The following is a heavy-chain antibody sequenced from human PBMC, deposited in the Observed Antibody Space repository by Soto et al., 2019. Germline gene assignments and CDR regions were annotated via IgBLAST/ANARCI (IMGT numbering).Heavy chain of an antibody. V-gene: IGHV3-30*04. CDR2: ISYDGSNK. Sequence: GGSLRLSCAASGFTFSSYAMHWVRQAPGKGLEWVAVISYDGSNKYYADSVKGRFTISRDNSKNTLYLQMNSLRAEDTAVYYCARDRGSSSLEDYYYGMDVWGQGTTVTVSS. CDR1: GFTFSSYA. J-gene: IGHJ6*02. D-gene: IGHD6-13*01. CDR3: ARDRGSSSLEDYYYGMDV.